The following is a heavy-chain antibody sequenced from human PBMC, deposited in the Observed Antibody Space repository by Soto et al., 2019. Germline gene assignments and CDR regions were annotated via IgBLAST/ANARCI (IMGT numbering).Heavy chain of an antibody. D-gene: IGHD1-20*01. CDR1: GGSISSYY. V-gene: IGHV4-59*01. Sequence: SDTLSLTCTVSGGSISSYYWSWLRQPPGGTLEWIGYIYASGTTTYNPSLESRVTISLDTSNDRLSLRLSSVTAADTAVYYCARTRENNINYYYGLDVWGPGTTVNVA. CDR2: IYASGTT. CDR3: ARTRENNINYYYGLDV. J-gene: IGHJ6*01.